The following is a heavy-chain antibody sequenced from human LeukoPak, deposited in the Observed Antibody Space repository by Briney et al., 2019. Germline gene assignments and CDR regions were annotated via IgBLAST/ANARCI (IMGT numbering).Heavy chain of an antibody. CDR3: AELGITMIGGV. V-gene: IGHV3-48*03. CDR2: ISSSGSTI. J-gene: IGHJ6*04. Sequence: GGSLRLSCAASGFTFSSYEMNWGRQGPGKGLEWVSYISSSGSTIYYAHSLKGRFTISRETAKNSLSLQMNTLSAADTAVYYCAELGITMIGGVWGKGTTVTISS. CDR1: GFTFSSYE. D-gene: IGHD3-10*02.